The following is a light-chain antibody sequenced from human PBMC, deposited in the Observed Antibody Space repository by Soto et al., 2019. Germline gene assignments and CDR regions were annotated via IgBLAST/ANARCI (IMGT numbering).Light chain of an antibody. CDR2: KAS. CDR1: QTISTW. CDR3: QQYNSYPWT. J-gene: IGKJ1*01. V-gene: IGKV1-5*03. Sequence: IQMTQSPSTLSASVGDRVTFTCRASQTISTWLAWYQQKPGEAPKLLIYKASTLEVGVPSRFSGSGSGTDFTPTINTLQPADFATYYCQQYNSYPWTFGQGTKV.